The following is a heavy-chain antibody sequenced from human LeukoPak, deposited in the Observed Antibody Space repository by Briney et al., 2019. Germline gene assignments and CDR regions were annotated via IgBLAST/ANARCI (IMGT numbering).Heavy chain of an antibody. D-gene: IGHD6-19*01. J-gene: IGHJ4*02. CDR3: ASAGVAGTDY. V-gene: IGHV3-21*01. Sequence: GGSLRLSCAASGFTFSSYAMSWVRQAPGKGLEWVSSISSSSIYIYYADSVKGRFTISRDNAKNSLYLQMNSLRAEDTAVYYCASAGVAGTDYWGQGTLVTVSS. CDR2: ISSSSIYI. CDR1: GFTFSSYA.